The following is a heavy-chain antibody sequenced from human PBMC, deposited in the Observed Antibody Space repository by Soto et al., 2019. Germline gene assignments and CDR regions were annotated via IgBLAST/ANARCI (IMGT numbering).Heavy chain of an antibody. CDR1: GGSFSGYY. CDR2: INHSGST. Sequence: TSETLSLTCAVYGGSFSGYYWSWIRQPPGKGLEWIGEINHSGSTNYNPSLKSRVTISVDTSKNQFSLKLSSVTAADTAVYYCARGGGVRYDFWSGMGSYYMDVWGKGTTVTVSS. CDR3: ARGGGVRYDFWSGMGSYYMDV. V-gene: IGHV4-34*01. D-gene: IGHD3-3*01. J-gene: IGHJ6*03.